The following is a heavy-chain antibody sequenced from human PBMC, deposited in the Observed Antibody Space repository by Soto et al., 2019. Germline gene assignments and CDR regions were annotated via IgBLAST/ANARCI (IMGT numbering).Heavy chain of an antibody. CDR2: ISAYNDDT. Sequence: ASVKVSCKASGYTFTSFGISWVRQAPGQGLEWMGWISAYNDDTNYAQNLQDRVTMTTDTSTSTAYMELRSLRSDDTAVYYCARDRDNYIELSASYSHSWHQATLVTVS. J-gene: IGHJ4*02. D-gene: IGHD1-20*01. V-gene: IGHV1-18*01. CDR1: GYTFTSFG. CDR3: ARDRDNYIELSASYSHS.